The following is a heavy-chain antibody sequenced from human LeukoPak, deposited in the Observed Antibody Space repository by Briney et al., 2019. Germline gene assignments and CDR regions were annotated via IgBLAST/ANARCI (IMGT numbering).Heavy chain of an antibody. Sequence: SETLSLTCTVSGGSIRSYYWNWIRQPPGKGLEWIGYIYYSGSTNYNPSLKSRVTISVDTSKNQFSLKLSSVTAADTAVYYCARVSWFPGTSYYYMDVWGKGTTVTVSS. D-gene: IGHD1-1*01. V-gene: IGHV4-59*01. CDR1: GGSIRSYY. CDR2: IYYSGST. J-gene: IGHJ6*03. CDR3: ARVSWFPGTSYYYMDV.